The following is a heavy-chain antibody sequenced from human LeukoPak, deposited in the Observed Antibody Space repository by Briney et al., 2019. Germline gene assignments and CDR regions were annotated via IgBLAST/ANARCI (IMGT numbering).Heavy chain of an antibody. Sequence: GGSLRLSCAASGLTVSSNCMSWVRQAPGKGLEWVSLIYSGGSTYHTDSVKGRFTISRDNSKNTLYLQMNSLRAEDTAIYYCAKDYYYDSNHFDYWGQGTLVTVSS. J-gene: IGHJ4*02. CDR3: AKDYYYDSNHFDY. CDR1: GLTVSSNC. CDR2: IYSGGST. V-gene: IGHV3-53*01. D-gene: IGHD3-22*01.